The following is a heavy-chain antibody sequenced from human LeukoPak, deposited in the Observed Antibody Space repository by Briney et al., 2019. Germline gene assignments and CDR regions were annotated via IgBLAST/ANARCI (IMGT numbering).Heavy chain of an antibody. V-gene: IGHV3-7*03. CDR3: ARGGGLDV. D-gene: IGHD3-16*01. Sequence: GGSLRLSCAASGFTVSSNYMSWVRQAPGKGLEWVASINHNGNVNYYVGSVKGRFTISRDNAKNSLYLQMSNLRAEDTAVYFCARGGGLDVWGQGATVTVSS. J-gene: IGHJ6*02. CDR1: GFTVSSNY. CDR2: INHNGNVN.